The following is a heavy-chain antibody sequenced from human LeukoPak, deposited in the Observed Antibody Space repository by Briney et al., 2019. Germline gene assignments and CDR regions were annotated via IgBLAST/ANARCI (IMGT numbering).Heavy chain of an antibody. V-gene: IGHV1-2*02. CDR3: ARAPRMVITPIYFDY. CDR2: INPNSGGT. D-gene: IGHD4/OR15-4a*01. CDR1: GYTFTGYY. J-gene: IGHJ4*02. Sequence: ASVKVSCKASGYTFTGYYMHWVRQASGQGLEWLGWINPNSGGTNSAQKFQGRVTMTSDTSISTAYMELSRLRSDDTALYYCARAPRMVITPIYFDYWGQGTLVTVSS.